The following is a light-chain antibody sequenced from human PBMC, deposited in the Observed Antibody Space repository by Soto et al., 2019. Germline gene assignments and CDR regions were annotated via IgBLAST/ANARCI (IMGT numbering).Light chain of an antibody. Sequence: QSALSQPPSASGSPGQSVTISCTGSSSDVGGYNFVSWYQHLPGKAPKLMIYEVIQRPSGVPDRFSGSKSGNTASLTVSGLQAEDEADYYCSSYAGSDNFMLFGGGTQLTVL. V-gene: IGLV2-8*01. CDR1: SSDVGGYNF. CDR3: SSYAGSDNFML. CDR2: EVI. J-gene: IGLJ2*01.